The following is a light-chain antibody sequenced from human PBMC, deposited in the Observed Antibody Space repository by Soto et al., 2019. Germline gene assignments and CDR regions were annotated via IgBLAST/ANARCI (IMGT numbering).Light chain of an antibody. Sequence: QSVLTQPASVSGSPGQSITISCTGTSSDVGVYNYVSWYQQHPGKVPKLMIYDVSNRPSGVSNRFSGSKSGNTASLTISGLQAEDGADYYCSSYTSSSTPYVFGTGTKLTVL. V-gene: IGLV2-14*01. CDR2: DVS. CDR3: SSYTSSSTPYV. CDR1: SSDVGVYNY. J-gene: IGLJ1*01.